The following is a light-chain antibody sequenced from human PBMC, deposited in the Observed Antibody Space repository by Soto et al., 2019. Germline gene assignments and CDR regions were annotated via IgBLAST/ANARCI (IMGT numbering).Light chain of an antibody. CDR3: QQRSNWPPIT. Sequence: PVERATLSCRASQSVSSYLAWYQQKPGQAPRLLIYDASNRATGIPARFSGSGSGTDFTLTISSLEPEDFAVYYCQQRSNWPPITFGQGTRLEIK. CDR1: QSVSSY. J-gene: IGKJ5*01. V-gene: IGKV3-11*01. CDR2: DAS.